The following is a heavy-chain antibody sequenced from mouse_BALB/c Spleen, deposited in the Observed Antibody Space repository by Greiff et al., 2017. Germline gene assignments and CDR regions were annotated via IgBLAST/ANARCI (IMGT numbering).Heavy chain of an antibody. V-gene: IGHV1-18*01. CDR1: GYTFTDYN. J-gene: IGHJ3*01. Sequence: EVQLQQSGPELVKPGASVKIPCKASGYTFTDYNMDWVKQSHGKSLEWIGDINPNNGGTIYNQKFKGKATLTVDKSSSTAYMELRSLTSEDTAVYYCAREGYYYGSSYSSFAYWGQGTLVTVSA. CDR2: INPNNGGT. D-gene: IGHD1-1*01. CDR3: AREGYYYGSSYSSFAY.